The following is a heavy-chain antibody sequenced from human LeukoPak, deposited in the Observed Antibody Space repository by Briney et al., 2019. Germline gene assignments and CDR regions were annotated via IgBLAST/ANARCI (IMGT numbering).Heavy chain of an antibody. J-gene: IGHJ5*02. CDR1: GFTFSSYA. CDR3: ARDFCDH. CDR2: MSSSGSTI. V-gene: IGHV3-48*04. D-gene: IGHD3-3*01. Sequence: PGGSLRLSCAASGFTFSSYAMSWVRQAPGKGLEWVSYMSSSGSTIYYADSVKGRFTISRDNAKNSLYLQMNSLRAEDTAVYYCARDFCDHWGQGTLVTVSS.